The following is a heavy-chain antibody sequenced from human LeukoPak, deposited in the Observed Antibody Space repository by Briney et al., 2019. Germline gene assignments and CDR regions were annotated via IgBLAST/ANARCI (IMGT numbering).Heavy chain of an antibody. J-gene: IGHJ3*02. V-gene: IGHV4-34*01. D-gene: IGHD7-27*01. CDR3: ARSKWGYAFDI. Sequence: SETLSLTCAVYGGSFSGYYWSWIRQPPGKGLEWIGEINHSGSTNYNPSLKSRVTISVDTSKNQFSLKLSSVTAADTAVYYCARSKWGYAFDIWGQGTMVTVSP. CDR1: GGSFSGYY. CDR2: INHSGST.